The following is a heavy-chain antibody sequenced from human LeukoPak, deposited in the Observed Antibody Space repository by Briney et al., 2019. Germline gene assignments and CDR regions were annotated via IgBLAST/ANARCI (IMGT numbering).Heavy chain of an antibody. D-gene: IGHD3-16*02. CDR3: ARHLYRPNRPFGF. V-gene: IGHV1-18*01. J-gene: IGHJ4*02. CDR1: GYTFTSYG. Sequence: GASVKVSCKASGYTFTSYGISWVRQAPGQGLEWMGWISAYNGNTNYAQKLQGRVTMTTDTSTSTTYMELRSLRSDDTAVYYCARHLYRPNRPFGFWGQGTLVSVSS. CDR2: ISAYNGNT.